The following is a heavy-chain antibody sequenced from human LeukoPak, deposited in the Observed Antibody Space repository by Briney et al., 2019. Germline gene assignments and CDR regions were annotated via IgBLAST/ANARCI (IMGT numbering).Heavy chain of an antibody. J-gene: IGHJ3*02. D-gene: IGHD2-2*01. CDR1: RYSFTTYW. Sequence: GESLQISCKGSRYSFTTYWIGWVRQLPGKGLEWMGIIYPGDSDTRYSPSFQGQVTISADKSISTAYLQWSSLKASDTAMYYCSSCGSTNCRDGFDIWGQGTMVTVSS. CDR2: IYPGDSDT. CDR3: SSCGSTNCRDGFDI. V-gene: IGHV5-51*01.